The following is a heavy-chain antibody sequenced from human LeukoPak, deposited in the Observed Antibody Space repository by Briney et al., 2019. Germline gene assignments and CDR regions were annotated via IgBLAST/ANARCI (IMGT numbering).Heavy chain of an antibody. CDR2: MNPNSGRT. J-gene: IGHJ4*02. CDR3: TRETPSRYFDY. D-gene: IGHD4-23*01. CDR1: GYTLTSYD. Sequence: ASVKVSCKASGYTLTSYDINWVRQATGQGLEWMGWMNPNSGRTGYSQKFQGRITITRNTSISTAYMELSSLRSEDTAVCYCTRETPSRYFDYWGQGTLVTVSS. V-gene: IGHV1-8*01.